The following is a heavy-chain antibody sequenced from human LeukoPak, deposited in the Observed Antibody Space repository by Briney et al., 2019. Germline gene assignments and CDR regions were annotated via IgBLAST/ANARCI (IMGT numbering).Heavy chain of an antibody. D-gene: IGHD4-23*01. CDR1: GYTFTAYY. Sequence: ASVKVSCKASGYTFTAYYMHWVRQAPGQGLEWMGIINPRGGDTTYAQKFQGRVTMTRDTSTSTVYMELSGLRSEDTAVYYCARDLETVVTRYYYYYYGMDVWGQGTTVTVSS. J-gene: IGHJ6*02. V-gene: IGHV1-46*01. CDR2: INPRGGDT. CDR3: ARDLETVVTRYYYYYYGMDV.